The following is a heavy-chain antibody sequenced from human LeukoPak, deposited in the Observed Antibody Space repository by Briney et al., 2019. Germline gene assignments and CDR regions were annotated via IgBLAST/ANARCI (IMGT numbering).Heavy chain of an antibody. V-gene: IGHV1-69*04. CDR1: GGTFSSYA. CDR3: ARGVGASMVRGVKPGYFDY. D-gene: IGHD3-10*01. J-gene: IGHJ4*02. Sequence: SVKVSCKASGGTFSSYAISWVRQAPGQGLEWMGRIIPILGIANYAQKFQGRVTITADKSTSTAYMELGSLRSEDTAVYYCARGVGASMVRGVKPGYFDYWGQGTLVTVSS. CDR2: IIPILGIA.